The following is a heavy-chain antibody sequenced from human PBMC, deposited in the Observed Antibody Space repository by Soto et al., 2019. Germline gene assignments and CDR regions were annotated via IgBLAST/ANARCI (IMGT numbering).Heavy chain of an antibody. Sequence: PSETLSLTCAFYGWSFSGYYWSWIRQPPGKGLEWIGEINHSGSTNYNPSLKSRVTISVDTSKNQFSLKLSSVTAADTAVYYCAKDRDIVVVPAFDPWGQGTLVTVSS. CDR2: INHSGST. D-gene: IGHD2-2*01. CDR3: AKDRDIVVVPAFDP. CDR1: GWSFSGYY. J-gene: IGHJ5*02. V-gene: IGHV4-34*01.